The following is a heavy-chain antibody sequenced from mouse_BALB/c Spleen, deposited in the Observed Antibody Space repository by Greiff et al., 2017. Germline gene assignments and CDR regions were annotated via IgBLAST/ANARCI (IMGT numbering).Heavy chain of an antibody. Sequence: VKLVESGAELMKPGASVKISCKATGYTFSSYWIEWVKQRPGHGLEWIGEILPGSGSTNYNEKFKGKATFTADTSSNTAYMQLSSLTSEDSAVYYCARQAHYYAMDYWGQGTSVTVSS. D-gene: IGHD3-2*02. CDR3: ARQAHYYAMDY. CDR1: GYTFSSYW. CDR2: ILPGSGST. V-gene: IGHV1-9*01. J-gene: IGHJ4*01.